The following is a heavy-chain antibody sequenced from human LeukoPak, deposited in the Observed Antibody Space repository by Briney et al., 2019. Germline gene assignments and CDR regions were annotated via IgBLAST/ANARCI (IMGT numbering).Heavy chain of an antibody. J-gene: IGHJ3*02. CDR3: ARDYGGNSITFGI. CDR2: IAYSGST. V-gene: IGHV4-59*01. Sequence: SETLSLTCTVSGGSISSYYWSWIRQPPGKGLEWIGYIAYSGSTIYNPSLKSRVTITLDTSKSLFSLKLTSVTAADTAVYYCARDYGGNSITFGIWGQGTMVTVSS. D-gene: IGHD4-23*01. CDR1: GGSISSYY.